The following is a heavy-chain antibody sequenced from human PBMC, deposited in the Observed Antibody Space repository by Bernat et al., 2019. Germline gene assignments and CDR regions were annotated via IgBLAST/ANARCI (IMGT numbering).Heavy chain of an antibody. CDR2: IRSKAYGGTT. D-gene: IGHD5-18*01. CDR3: TRPQGYSYCGGAFDI. CDR1: GFTFGDYA. Sequence: EVQLVESGGGLVKPGRSLRLSCTASGFTFGDYAMSWFRQAPGKGLEWVGFIRSKAYGGTTEYAASVKGRFTISRDDSKSIAYLQMNSLKTEDTAVYYCTRPQGYSYCGGAFDIWGQGTMVTVSS. V-gene: IGHV3-49*05. J-gene: IGHJ3*02.